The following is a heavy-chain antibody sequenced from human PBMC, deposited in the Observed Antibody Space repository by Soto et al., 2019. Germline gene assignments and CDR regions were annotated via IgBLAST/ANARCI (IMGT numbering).Heavy chain of an antibody. V-gene: IGHV3-30*18. CDR3: AKENYVWGSYHIDY. CDR2: ISYDGSNK. Sequence: GGSQILSCAASGFTFRSYCMHWVRQAPGKGLEWVAVISYDGSNKYYADSVKGRFTISRDNSKNTLYLQMNSLRTEDTAVYYCAKENYVWGSYHIDYWGQGTLVTVSS. D-gene: IGHD3-16*02. J-gene: IGHJ4*02. CDR1: GFTFRSYC.